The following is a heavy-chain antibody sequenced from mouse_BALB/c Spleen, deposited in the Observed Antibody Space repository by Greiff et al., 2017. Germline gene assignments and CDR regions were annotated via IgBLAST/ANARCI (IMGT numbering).Heavy chain of an antibody. CDR1: GFTFSSYW. D-gene: IGHD3-2*01. CDR2: IRLKSDNYAT. CDR3: IGTARAPWFAY. Sequence: EVKLQESGGGLVQPGGSMKLSCVASGFTFSSYWMSWVRQSPEKGLEWVAEIRLKSDNYATHYAESVKGKFTISRDDSKSRLYLQMNSLRAEDTGIYYCIGTARAPWFAYWGQGTLVTVSA. J-gene: IGHJ3*01. V-gene: IGHV6-6*02.